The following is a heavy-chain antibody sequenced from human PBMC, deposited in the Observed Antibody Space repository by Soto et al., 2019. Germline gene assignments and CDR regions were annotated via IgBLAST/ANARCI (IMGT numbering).Heavy chain of an antibody. CDR1: GYTHTELS. CDR3: AVSHHVVLNWFDP. CDR2: FDPEDGET. D-gene: IGHD2-15*01. V-gene: IGHV1-24*01. J-gene: IGHJ5*02. Sequence: ASVKVSCKVSGYTHTELSMHWVRQAHGKGLEWMGGFDPEDGETIYAQKFQGRVTMTEDTSTDTAYMELSSLRSEDTAVYYCAVSHHVVLNWFDPWGQGTLVTSPQ.